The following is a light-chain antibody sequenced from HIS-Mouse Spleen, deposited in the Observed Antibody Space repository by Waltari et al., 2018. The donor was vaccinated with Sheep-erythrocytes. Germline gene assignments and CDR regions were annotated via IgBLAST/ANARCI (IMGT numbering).Light chain of an antibody. Sequence: QSVLTQPPSASGTPGQRVTISCSGSSSNIGSNYVYWYQQLPGTAPKLLSYRNKQRPSGVPDRISGSKAGTSAAPAISGLRSEDEADDYCAAWDDSLSGNWVFGGGTKLTVL. CDR2: RNK. CDR3: AAWDDSLSGNWV. J-gene: IGLJ3*02. CDR1: SSNIGSNY. V-gene: IGLV1-47*01.